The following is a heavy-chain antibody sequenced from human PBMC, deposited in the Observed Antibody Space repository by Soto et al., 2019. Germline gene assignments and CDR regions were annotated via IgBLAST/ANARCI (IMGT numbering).Heavy chain of an antibody. CDR3: ARQMGPMTTVPAYYYGMDV. J-gene: IGHJ6*02. V-gene: IGHV5-10-1*01. D-gene: IGHD4-17*01. CDR2: IDPSDSYT. Sequence: GESLKNSCKGSGYSFTSYWISWVRQMPGKGLEWMGRIDPSDSYTNYSPSFQGHVTISADKSISTAYLQWSSLKASDTAMYYCARQMGPMTTVPAYYYGMDVWGQGTTVTVSS. CDR1: GYSFTSYW.